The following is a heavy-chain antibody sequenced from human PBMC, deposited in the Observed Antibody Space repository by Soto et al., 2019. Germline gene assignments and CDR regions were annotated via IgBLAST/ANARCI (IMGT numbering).Heavy chain of an antibody. CDR1: GYSVASNSGA. CDR2: TYYRSKWYN. D-gene: IGHD6-19*01. CDR3: ARASSSGRDNYYYYGMDV. Sequence: PXQTLSLTWAISGYSVASNSGAWNSIRQSPSTGLEWLGRTYYRSKWYNDYAVSVKSRITINPDTSKNQFSLQLNSVTPEDTAVYYCARASSSGRDNYYYYGMDVWGQGTTVTVSS. J-gene: IGHJ6*02. V-gene: IGHV6-1*01.